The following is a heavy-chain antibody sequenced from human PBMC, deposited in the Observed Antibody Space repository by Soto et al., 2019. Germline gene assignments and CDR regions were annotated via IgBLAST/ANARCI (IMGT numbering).Heavy chain of an antibody. Sequence: GGSLRLSCAASGFTFSSYSMNWFRQAPGKGLEWVSSISSSSSYIYYADSVKGRFTISRDNAKNSLYLQMNSLRAEDTAVYYCARDHVGGYYDSSGYPGYWGQGTLVTVSS. D-gene: IGHD3-22*01. CDR1: GFTFSSYS. CDR3: ARDHVGGYYDSSGYPGY. J-gene: IGHJ4*02. V-gene: IGHV3-21*01. CDR2: ISSSSSYI.